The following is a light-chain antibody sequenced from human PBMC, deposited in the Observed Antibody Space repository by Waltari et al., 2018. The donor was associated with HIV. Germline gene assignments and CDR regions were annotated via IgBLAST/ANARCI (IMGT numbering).Light chain of an antibody. Sequence: QSVLTQPPSASGTPGQRVTISCSGSSTNIGSNYVYWYQQLPGTARKLLIYRNNQRPSGVPDLFSGSKSVTAAALAISGRRSEDEADYYSSACDDSLSVWVFGGWTKLTGL. J-gene: IGLJ3*02. CDR3: SACDDSLSVWV. CDR2: RNN. CDR1: STNIGSNY. V-gene: IGLV1-47*01.